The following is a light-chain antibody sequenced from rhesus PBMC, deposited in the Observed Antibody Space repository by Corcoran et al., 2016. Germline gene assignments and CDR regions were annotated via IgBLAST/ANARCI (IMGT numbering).Light chain of an antibody. CDR2: KAS. V-gene: IGKV1-25*01. J-gene: IGKJ2*01. CDR3: QHGYGTPLYS. CDR1: QGISNY. Sequence: DIQVTQSPSSLSASVGDTVTISCRASQGISNYLAWYQQKPGKVPNLLIYKASTLNSGVPSRVSGSGSGTEFTLTISSLQPEEFASYYCQHGYGTPLYSFGQGTKVEIK.